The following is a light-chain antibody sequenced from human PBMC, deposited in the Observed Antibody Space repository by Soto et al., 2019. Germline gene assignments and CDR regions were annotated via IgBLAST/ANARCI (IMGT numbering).Light chain of an antibody. J-gene: IGLJ2*01. CDR3: QSYDSSLSGSVV. V-gene: IGLV1-40*01. CDR2: GNN. Sequence: QSVLTQPPSVSGAPGQRVTISCTGSSSNIGAGYDVHWYQQLPGTAPKLLIYGNNNRPSGVPDRFSGSQSGNSASLAISGLQAEDEADYYCQSYDSSLSGSVVFGGGTKLTVL. CDR1: SSNIGAGYD.